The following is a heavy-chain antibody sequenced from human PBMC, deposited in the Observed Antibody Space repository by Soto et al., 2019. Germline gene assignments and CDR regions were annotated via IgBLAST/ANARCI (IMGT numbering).Heavy chain of an antibody. V-gene: IGHV1-24*01. CDR1: GHTLTELS. Sequence: QVQLLQSGAEVKKPGASVKVSCKVSGHTLTELSMHWVRQAPGRGLEWMGGFDPEDGETISAQKFQGRVTMPEDTSTDSTYMELTSLRSEDTAVYYCAAGGTRWLHSPFDYWGQGTLVTISS. CDR3: AAGGTRWLHSPFDY. CDR2: FDPEDGET. J-gene: IGHJ4*02. D-gene: IGHD1-1*01.